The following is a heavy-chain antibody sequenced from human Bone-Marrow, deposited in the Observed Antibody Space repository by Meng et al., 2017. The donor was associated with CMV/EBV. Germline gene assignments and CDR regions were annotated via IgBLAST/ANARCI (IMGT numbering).Heavy chain of an antibody. V-gene: IGHV1-69*05. CDR2: IIPIFGTA. D-gene: IGHD2-2*02. CDR3: ARDVVVPAAIGSYVSFDY. CDR1: GGTFSSYA. Sequence: SVKVSCKASGGTFSSYAISWVRQAPGQGLEWMGGIIPIFGTANYAQKFQGRVTITTDESTSTAYMELRSLRSDDTAVYYCARDVVVPAAIGSYVSFDYWGQGTLVTVSS. J-gene: IGHJ4*02.